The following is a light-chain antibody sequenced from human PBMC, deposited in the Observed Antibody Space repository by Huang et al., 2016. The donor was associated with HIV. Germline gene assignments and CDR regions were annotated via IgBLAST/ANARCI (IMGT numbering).Light chain of an antibody. Sequence: EIVLTQSPATLSVSPGERATLSCRASQSVGSDLAWYQHRPGQAPRLLISSASTRATGIPARFSGSGYGTDFILTVSSLQSEDFALYYCQQYRDWPPYTFGQGTKLEIK. CDR2: SAS. CDR1: QSVGSD. V-gene: IGKV3-15*01. CDR3: QQYRDWPPYT. J-gene: IGKJ2*01.